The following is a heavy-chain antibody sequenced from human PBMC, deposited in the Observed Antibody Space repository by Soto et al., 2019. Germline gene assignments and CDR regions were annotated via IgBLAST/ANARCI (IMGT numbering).Heavy chain of an antibody. CDR1: GYTFTSYY. V-gene: IGHV1-46*01. D-gene: IGHD3-3*01. CDR2: INPSGGST. J-gene: IGHJ4*02. CDR3: AREYRHLHKTTIWNTLFDY. Sequence: ASVKVSCKASGYTFTSYYMHWVRQAPGQGLEWMGIINPSGGSTSYAQKFQGRVTMTRDTSTSTVYMELSSLRSEDTAVYYCAREYRHLHKTTIWNTLFDYWGQGTLVPVSP.